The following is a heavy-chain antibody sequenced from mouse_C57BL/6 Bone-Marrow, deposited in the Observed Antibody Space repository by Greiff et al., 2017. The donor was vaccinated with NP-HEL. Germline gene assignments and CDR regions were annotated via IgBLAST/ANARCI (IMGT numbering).Heavy chain of an antibody. CDR1: GFSFNTYA. CDR3: VRQAGWYYFDY. CDR2: IRSKSNNYAT. D-gene: IGHD2-3*01. V-gene: IGHV10-1*01. Sequence: EVKVVESGGGLVQPKGSLKLSCAASGFSFNTYAMNWVRQAPGKGLEWVARIRSKSNNYATYYADSVKDRFTISRDDSESMLYLQINNLKTEDTAMYYCVRQAGWYYFDYWGQGTTLTVSS. J-gene: IGHJ2*01.